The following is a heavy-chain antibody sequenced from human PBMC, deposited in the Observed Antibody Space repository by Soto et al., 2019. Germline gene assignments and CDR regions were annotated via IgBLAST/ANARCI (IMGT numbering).Heavy chain of an antibody. CDR1: GGSISSYY. Sequence: PSETLSLTCTVSGGSISSYYWSWIRQPPGKGLEWIGYIYYSGSTNYNPSLKSRVTISVDTSKNQFSLKLSSVTAADTAVYYYARHSCSSTSCYYNWFDPWGQGTLVTVSS. CDR2: IYYSGST. CDR3: ARHSCSSTSCYYNWFDP. V-gene: IGHV4-59*08. D-gene: IGHD2-2*01. J-gene: IGHJ5*02.